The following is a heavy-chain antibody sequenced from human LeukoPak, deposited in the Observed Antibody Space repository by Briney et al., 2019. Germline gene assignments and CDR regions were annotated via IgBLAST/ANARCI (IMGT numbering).Heavy chain of an antibody. CDR2: IKSKTDGGTT. CDR1: GFSFSDTW. Sequence: PGRSLRLSCAASGFSFSDTWMSWVRQAPGKGLEWVGRIKSKTDGGTTDYAAPVKGRFTISRDDSKNTLYLQMNSLKTEDTAVYYCTTAETTMIVVVSQYYFDYWGQGTLVTVSS. D-gene: IGHD3-22*01. V-gene: IGHV3-15*01. CDR3: TTAETTMIVVVSQYYFDY. J-gene: IGHJ4*02.